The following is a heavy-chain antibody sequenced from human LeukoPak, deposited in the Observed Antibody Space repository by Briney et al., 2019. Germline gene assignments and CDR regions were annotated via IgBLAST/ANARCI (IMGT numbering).Heavy chain of an antibody. V-gene: IGHV1-18*01. CDR1: GYTFSNYG. D-gene: IGHD3-10*01. Sequence: ASVKVSCKASGYTFSNYGINWVRQAPGQGLGWMGWISPYNGDTNYAQKVQGRVTMTTDTSTSTAYMEVRSLRSDDTAVYFCARERNNYASGSYGPMDVWGKGTTVTVSS. CDR3: ARERNNYASGSYGPMDV. J-gene: IGHJ6*03. CDR2: ISPYNGDT.